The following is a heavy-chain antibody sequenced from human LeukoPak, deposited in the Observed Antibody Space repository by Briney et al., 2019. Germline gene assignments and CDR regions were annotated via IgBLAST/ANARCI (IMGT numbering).Heavy chain of an antibody. V-gene: IGHV3-9*01. CDR2: ISWNSGSI. CDR3: AKARPNRWGSGFWFDP. J-gene: IGHJ5*02. CDR1: GFTFDDYA. Sequence: GRSLRLSCAASGFTFDDYAMHWVRQAPGKGLEWVSGISWNSGSIGYADSVKGRFTISRDNAKNSLYLQMNSLRAEDTALYYCAKARPNRWGSGFWFDPWGQGTLVTVSS. D-gene: IGHD3-22*01.